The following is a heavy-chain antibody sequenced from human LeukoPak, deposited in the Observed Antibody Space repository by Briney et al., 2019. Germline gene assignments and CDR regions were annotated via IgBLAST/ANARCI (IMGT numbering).Heavy chain of an antibody. CDR1: GFTFSSYA. Sequence: GGSLRLSCAASGFTFSSYAMSWVRQAPGKGLEWVSAISGSGGSTYYADSVKGRFTISRDNSKNTLYLQMNSLRAEDTAVYYCAKMRSSPSHLLIFDYWGQGTLVTVSS. V-gene: IGHV3-23*01. D-gene: IGHD2-2*01. CDR2: ISGSGGST. CDR3: AKMRSSPSHLLIFDY. J-gene: IGHJ4*02.